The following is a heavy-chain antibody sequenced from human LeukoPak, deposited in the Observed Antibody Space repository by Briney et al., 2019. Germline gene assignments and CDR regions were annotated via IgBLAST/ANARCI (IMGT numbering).Heavy chain of an antibody. D-gene: IGHD5-24*01. J-gene: IGHJ4*02. Sequence: GESLKISCKGLGYSFSTYWNAWVRQRPGKGLEWMVIIYPGGSETRYDPSFQGQVTISADTSTSTAYLQWSSLRASDTAMYYCARASRDGYNQNFDHWGQGTQVTVSS. CDR3: ARASRDGYNQNFDH. V-gene: IGHV5-51*01. CDR2: IYPGGSET. CDR1: GYSFSTYW.